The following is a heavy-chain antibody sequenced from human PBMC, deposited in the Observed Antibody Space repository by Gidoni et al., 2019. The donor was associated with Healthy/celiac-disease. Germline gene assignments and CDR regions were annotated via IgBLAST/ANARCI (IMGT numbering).Heavy chain of an antibody. CDR2: IFSNDEK. J-gene: IGHJ4*02. CDR1: GFSLSNARMA. V-gene: IGHV2-26*01. CDR3: ARDSSSWSYYFDY. Sequence: QVTLKESGPVLVKPTATLTQTCTVSGFSLSNARMAVSWIRQPPGKALEWLAHIFSNDEKSYSTSLKSRLTISKDTSKSQVVLTMTNMDPVDTATYYCARDSSSWSYYFDYWGQGTLVTVSS. D-gene: IGHD6-13*01.